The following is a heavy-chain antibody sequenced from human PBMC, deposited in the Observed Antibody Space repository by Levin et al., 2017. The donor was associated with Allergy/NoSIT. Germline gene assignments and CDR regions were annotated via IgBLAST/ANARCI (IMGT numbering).Heavy chain of an antibody. V-gene: IGHV4-30-4*01. D-gene: IGHD3-9*01. CDR1: GGSISSGDYY. CDR3: ARGSDDILTGPQGEFDY. J-gene: IGHJ4*02. Sequence: SQTLSLTCTVSGGSISSGDYYWSWIRQPPGKGLEWIGYIYYSGSTYYNPSLKSRVTISVDTSKNQFSLKLSSVTAADTAVYYCARGSDDILTGPQGEFDYWGQGTLVTVSS. CDR2: IYYSGST.